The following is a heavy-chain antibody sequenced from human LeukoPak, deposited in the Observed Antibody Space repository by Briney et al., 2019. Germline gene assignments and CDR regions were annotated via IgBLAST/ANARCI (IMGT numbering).Heavy chain of an antibody. V-gene: IGHV3-48*02. CDR1: GFTFSSYS. Sequence: GGSLRLSCAASGFTFSSYSMNWVRQAPGKGLEWISYISSGSRTIYYADFVKGRFTVSRDNAKNSLYLQTRSLRDEDTAVYYCARESITGHRDFDSWGQGTLVTVSS. CDR3: ARESITGHRDFDS. J-gene: IGHJ4*02. CDR2: ISSGSRTI. D-gene: IGHD1-20*01.